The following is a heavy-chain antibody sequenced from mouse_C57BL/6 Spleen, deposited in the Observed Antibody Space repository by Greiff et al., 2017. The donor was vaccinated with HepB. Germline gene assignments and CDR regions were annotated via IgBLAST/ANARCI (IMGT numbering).Heavy chain of an antibody. V-gene: IGHV1-15*01. J-gene: IGHJ4*01. CDR1: GYTFTDYE. Sequence: VQLQQSGAELVRPGASVTLSCKASGYTFTDYEMHWVKQTPVHGLEWIGAIDPETGGTAYNQKFKGKAILTADKSSSTAYMELRSLTSEDSAVYYCTRKPYYAMDYWGQGTSVTVSS. CDR2: IDPETGGT. CDR3: TRKPYYAMDY.